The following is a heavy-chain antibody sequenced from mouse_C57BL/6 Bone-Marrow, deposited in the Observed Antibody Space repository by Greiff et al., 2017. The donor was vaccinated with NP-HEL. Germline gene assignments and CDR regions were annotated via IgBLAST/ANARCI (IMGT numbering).Heavy chain of an antibody. V-gene: IGHV1-81*01. J-gene: IGHJ4*01. CDR2: IYPRSGNT. Sequence: VQLQQSGAELARPGASVKLSCKASGYTFTSYGISWVKQRTGQGLEWIGEIYPRSGNTYYNEKFKGTATLTADKSSSTAYMELRSLTSEDSAVYFCARSGYGNYEDYAMDYWGQGTAVTVSS. CDR1: GYTFTSYG. CDR3: ARSGYGNYEDYAMDY. D-gene: IGHD2-1*01.